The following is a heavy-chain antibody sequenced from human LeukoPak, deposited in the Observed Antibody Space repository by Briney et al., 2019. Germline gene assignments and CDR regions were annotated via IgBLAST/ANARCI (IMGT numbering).Heavy chain of an antibody. D-gene: IGHD3-22*01. J-gene: IGHJ4*02. CDR1: GFTFSSYW. CDR2: INTDGSST. V-gene: IGHV3-74*01. Sequence: PGGSLRLSCAASGFTFSSYWMHWVRHAPGKGLVWVSVINTDGSSTTYADSVKGRFTISRDNAKNTLYLQMNSLRAEDTAVYYCASFPRDYYDRTTYGYWGQGTLVTVSS. CDR3: ASFPRDYYDRTTYGY.